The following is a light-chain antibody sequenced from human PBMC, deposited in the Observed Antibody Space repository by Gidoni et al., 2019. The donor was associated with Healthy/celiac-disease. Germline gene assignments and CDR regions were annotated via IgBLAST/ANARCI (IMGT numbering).Light chain of an antibody. CDR1: QSVSSSY. CDR2: GAS. CDR3: QQYGSSIT. J-gene: IGKJ5*01. Sequence: EIVLTQSPGTLSLSPGERATLSCRASQSVSSSYLGWYQQKPGQAPRLLIYGASSRATGIPDRFSGSGSGTDFTITISRLEPEDFAVYYCQQYGSSITFGQGTRLEIK. V-gene: IGKV3-20*01.